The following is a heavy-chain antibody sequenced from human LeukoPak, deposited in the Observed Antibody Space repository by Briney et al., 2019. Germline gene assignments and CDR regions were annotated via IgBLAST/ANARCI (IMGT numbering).Heavy chain of an antibody. CDR2: INSDVSGT. CDR1: GFTFSIYW. J-gene: IGHJ3*02. CDR3: ARAGVGGAFDI. V-gene: IGHV3-74*01. Sequence: GGSLRLSGAASGFTFSIYWMHWVRQVPGKGLVWVSHINSDVSGTSYADSVKGRFTISRDNAKNTLYLQMNSLRAEDTAVYYCARAGVGGAFDIWGQGTMVTVSS. D-gene: IGHD3-16*01.